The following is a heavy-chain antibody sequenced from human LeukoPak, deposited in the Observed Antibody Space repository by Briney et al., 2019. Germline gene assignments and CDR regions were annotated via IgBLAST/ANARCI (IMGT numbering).Heavy chain of an antibody. Sequence: ASVKVSCKASGYTFTGYYMHWVRQAPGQGLEWMGWIIPNSGGTNYAQKFQGRVAMTRDTSISTAYMELSRLRSDDTAVYYCARAEQYQYYYMDVWGKGTTVAVSS. D-gene: IGHD1/OR15-1a*01. CDR2: IIPNSGGT. J-gene: IGHJ6*03. CDR1: GYTFTGYY. CDR3: ARAEQYQYYYMDV. V-gene: IGHV1-2*02.